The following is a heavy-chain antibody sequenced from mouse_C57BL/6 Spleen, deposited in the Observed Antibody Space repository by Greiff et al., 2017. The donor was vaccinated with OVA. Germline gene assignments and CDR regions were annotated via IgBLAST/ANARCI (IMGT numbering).Heavy chain of an antibody. Sequence: VQLQQSGPGLVKPSQSLSLTCSVTGYSITSGYYWNWIRQFPGNKLEWMGYISYDGSNNYNPSLKNRISITRDTSKNQFFLKLNSVTTEDTATYYCAREGAFITTVVGGWYFDVWGTGTTVTVSS. D-gene: IGHD1-1*01. CDR2: ISYDGSN. CDR3: AREGAFITTVVGGWYFDV. CDR1: GYSITSGYY. V-gene: IGHV3-6*01. J-gene: IGHJ1*03.